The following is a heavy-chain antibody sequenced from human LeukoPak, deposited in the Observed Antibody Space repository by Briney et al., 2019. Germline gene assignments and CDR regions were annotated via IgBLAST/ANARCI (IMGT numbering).Heavy chain of an antibody. Sequence: GGSLRLSCAASGFTFSSYPLHWVRQAPGKGLEWVTLISYDGSKIYYADSVKGRFTISRDNAKNSLYLQMNSLRAEDTAVYYCATYSSLNRREFQYWGQGTLLTVSS. CDR1: GFTFSSYP. CDR3: ATYSSLNRREFQY. V-gene: IGHV3-30-3*01. J-gene: IGHJ1*01. CDR2: ISYDGSKI. D-gene: IGHD3-22*01.